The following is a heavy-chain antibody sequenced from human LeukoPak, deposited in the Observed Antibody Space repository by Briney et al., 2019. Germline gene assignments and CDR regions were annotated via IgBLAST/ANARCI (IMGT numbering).Heavy chain of an antibody. D-gene: IGHD2-15*01. V-gene: IGHV5-51*01. Sequence: GESLKISCKGSGYTFTSYWIAWVRQMPGKGLEWMGIIYPGDSDTVYSPSFQGQITISADKSISTAYLQWSSLRASDTAMYYCARRTRYCSGGSCYIFDYWGQGTLVTVSS. J-gene: IGHJ4*02. CDR3: ARRTRYCSGGSCYIFDY. CDR2: IYPGDSDT. CDR1: GYTFTSYW.